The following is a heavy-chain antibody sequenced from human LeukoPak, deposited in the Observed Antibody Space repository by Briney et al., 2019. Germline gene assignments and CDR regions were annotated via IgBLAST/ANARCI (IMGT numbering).Heavy chain of an antibody. J-gene: IGHJ4*02. CDR2: INHSGST. D-gene: IGHD5-18*01. CDR1: GGSFSGYY. CDR3: ARGYGYGDY. Sequence: KTSETLSLTCAVYGGSFSGYYWSWIRQPPGKGLEWIGEINHSGSTNYNPSLKSRVTISVDTSKNQFSLKLSSVTAADTAVYYCARGYGYGDYWGQGILVTVSS. V-gene: IGHV4-34*01.